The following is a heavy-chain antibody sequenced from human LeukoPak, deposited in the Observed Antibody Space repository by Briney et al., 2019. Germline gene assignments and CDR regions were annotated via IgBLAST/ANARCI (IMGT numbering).Heavy chain of an antibody. CDR1: GRSISSYY. CDR3: ARGYWYFDL. Sequence: SETLSLTCTVSGRSISSYYWSWIRQPPGKGLEWIGYIYYSGSTNYNPSLKSRVTISVDTSKNQFSLKLSSVTAADTAVYYCARGYWYFDLWGRGTLVTVSS. J-gene: IGHJ2*01. V-gene: IGHV4-59*01. CDR2: IYYSGST.